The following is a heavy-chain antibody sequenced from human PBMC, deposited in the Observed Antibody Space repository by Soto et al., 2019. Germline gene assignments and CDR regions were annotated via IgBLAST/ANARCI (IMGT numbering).Heavy chain of an antibody. CDR1: GYSFTSYD. CDR2: MNPNSGST. V-gene: IGHV1-8*01. CDR3: ARERTGATMTS. J-gene: IGHJ4*02. D-gene: IGHD3-22*01. Sequence: QVQLVQSGAEVKKPGASVKVSCKASGYSFTSYDINWVRQATGQGLEWMGWMNPNSGSTDYAQRFQGRVTMPRNTSISTAYMTLSSLRSEDTAVYCCARERTGATMTSWGQGTLVTVSS.